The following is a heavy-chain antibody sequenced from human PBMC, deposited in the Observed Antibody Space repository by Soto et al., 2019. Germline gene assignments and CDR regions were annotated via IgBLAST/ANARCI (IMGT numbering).Heavy chain of an antibody. Sequence: QITLKESGPTLVKPTQTLTLTCTFSGFSLSTGGVGVGWIRQPPGKGLEWLAVIYWNDDRRYSPSLKSRLSSTKDTSQSQVVLPMTDMDPVDTATDYCARSVDPVDCSSNTCLRRSDACGQGAL. D-gene: IGHD2-2*01. J-gene: IGHJ5*02. CDR3: ARSVDPVDCSSNTCLRRSDA. CDR1: GFSLSTGGVG. CDR2: IYWNDDR. V-gene: IGHV2-5*01.